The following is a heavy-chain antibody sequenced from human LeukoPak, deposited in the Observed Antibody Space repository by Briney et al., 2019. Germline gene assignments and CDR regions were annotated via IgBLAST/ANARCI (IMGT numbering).Heavy chain of an antibody. V-gene: IGHV6-1*01. CDR1: GESVSSNSVV. Sequence: SQTLSLTCAISGESVSSNSVVWNWIRESPSRGLERLVRSYNRSIRLNDYVESLISRISINPDTSKNQLSLQLNTVTPEYTAAYYCAREPHGSGLLFDYWGRGTLVSGSA. CDR2: SYNRSIRLN. CDR3: AREPHGSGLLFDY. J-gene: IGHJ4*02. D-gene: IGHD6-19*01.